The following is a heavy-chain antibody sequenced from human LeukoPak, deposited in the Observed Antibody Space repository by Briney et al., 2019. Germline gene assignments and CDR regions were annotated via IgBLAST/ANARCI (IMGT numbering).Heavy chain of an antibody. J-gene: IGHJ4*02. CDR2: IHYSGST. CDR3: ARQVAAVGYYFDY. D-gene: IGHD6-13*01. Sequence: PSETLSLTCTVSGGSIRSYYWSRIRQPPGKGLEWIGHIHYSGSTNHNPSLKSRVSTSVDTSKNQFSLKLNSVTAADTAVYYCARQVAAVGYYFDYWGQGTLVTVSS. CDR1: GGSIRSYY. V-gene: IGHV4-59*08.